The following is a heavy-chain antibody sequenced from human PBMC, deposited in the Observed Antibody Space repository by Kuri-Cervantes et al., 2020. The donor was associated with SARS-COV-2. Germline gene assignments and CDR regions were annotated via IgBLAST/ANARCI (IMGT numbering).Heavy chain of an antibody. V-gene: IGHV3-30-3*01. CDR1: GFTFSSYA. CDR3: ARDHYDFWSGYFFDC. D-gene: IGHD3-3*01. J-gene: IGHJ4*02. CDR2: ISCDGSNK. Sequence: GGSLRLSCAASGFTFSSYAMHWVRQAPSKGLEWVAVISCDGSNKYYADSVKGRFTISRDNSKNTLYLQMNSLRAEDTAVYYCARDHYDFWSGYFFDCWGQGTLVTVSS.